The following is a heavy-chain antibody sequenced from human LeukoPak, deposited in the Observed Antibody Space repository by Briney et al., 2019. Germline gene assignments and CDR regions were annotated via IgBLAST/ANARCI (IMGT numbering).Heavy chain of an antibody. V-gene: IGHV3-20*04. Sequence: GGSLRLSCTASGFIFDDYGMSWVRQAPGKGLEWVSGINWNGGSTGYADSVKGRFTISRDNAKNSLYLQMNSLRAEDTAIYYCAKVPRQHDNWFDPWGQGTLVTVSS. J-gene: IGHJ5*02. CDR1: GFIFDDYG. D-gene: IGHD3-9*01. CDR2: INWNGGST. CDR3: AKVPRQHDNWFDP.